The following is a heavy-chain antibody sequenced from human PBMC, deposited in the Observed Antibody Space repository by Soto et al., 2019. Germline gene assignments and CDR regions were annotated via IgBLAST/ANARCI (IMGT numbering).Heavy chain of an antibody. CDR2: TYYRSKLYN. Sequence: SQTLSLTCAISGDSVSSNSAAWNCISQSPSRGLEWLGRTYYRSKLYNDYAVSVKSRITINPDTSKNQFSLQLNSVTPEDTAVYYCARGGYRDFDIWGQGTMVTVSS. J-gene: IGHJ3*02. D-gene: IGHD6-19*01. CDR1: GDSVSSNSAA. V-gene: IGHV6-1*01. CDR3: ARGGYRDFDI.